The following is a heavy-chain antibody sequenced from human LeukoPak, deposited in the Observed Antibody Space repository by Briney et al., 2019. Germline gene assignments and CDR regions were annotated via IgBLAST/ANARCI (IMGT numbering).Heavy chain of an antibody. Sequence: GGSLRLSCTASGLTFSAYGMHWVRQAPGKGLEWVALVSYDGSHKFYADSVKGRFTISRDNSKNTLYLQMNSLRAEDTALYYCAAREQNNYFDYWGQGTLVTVSS. CDR1: GLTFSAYG. J-gene: IGHJ4*02. CDR2: VSYDGSHK. CDR3: AAREQNNYFDY. D-gene: IGHD1/OR15-1a*01. V-gene: IGHV3-33*05.